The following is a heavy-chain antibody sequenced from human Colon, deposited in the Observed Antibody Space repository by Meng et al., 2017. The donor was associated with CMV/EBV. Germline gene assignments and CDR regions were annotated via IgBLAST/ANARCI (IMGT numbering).Heavy chain of an antibody. CDR2: ISSISREI. Sequence: GGSLRPSCPASGFTFRNYAMSWVRPAPGKGLEWVSFISSISREIYYADSVKGRFTISRDNANNSLYLQMNSLRAEDSAVYYCASTIVVLPAATTDYWGQGTLVTVSS. CDR3: ASTIVVLPAATTDY. J-gene: IGHJ4*02. D-gene: IGHD2-2*01. CDR1: GFTFRNYA. V-gene: IGHV3-21*01.